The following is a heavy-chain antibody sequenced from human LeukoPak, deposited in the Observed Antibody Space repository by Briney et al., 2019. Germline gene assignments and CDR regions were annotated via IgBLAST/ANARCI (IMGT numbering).Heavy chain of an antibody. Sequence: GGSLRLSCAASGFTVSSNYMSWVRQAPGKGLEWVSVIYSGGSTYYADSVKGRFTISRDNSKNTLYLQMNSLRAEDTAVYYCARVGAYDSSGYYSFDYWGQGTLVTVSS. J-gene: IGHJ4*02. V-gene: IGHV3-53*01. CDR2: IYSGGST. CDR3: ARVGAYDSSGYYSFDY. CDR1: GFTVSSNY. D-gene: IGHD3-22*01.